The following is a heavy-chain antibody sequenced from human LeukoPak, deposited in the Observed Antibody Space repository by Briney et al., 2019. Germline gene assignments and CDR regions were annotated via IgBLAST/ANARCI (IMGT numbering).Heavy chain of an antibody. Sequence: GGSLRLSCAASGFTFSSYAMSWVRQAPGKGLEWVSAISGSGNRTYYADSVKGRFTISRDNSKNTLYLQMNSLRAEDTAMYYCARGDWNAPFDYWGQGTLVTVSS. D-gene: IGHD1-1*01. CDR1: GFTFSSYA. J-gene: IGHJ4*02. CDR3: ARGDWNAPFDY. V-gene: IGHV3-23*01. CDR2: ISGSGNRT.